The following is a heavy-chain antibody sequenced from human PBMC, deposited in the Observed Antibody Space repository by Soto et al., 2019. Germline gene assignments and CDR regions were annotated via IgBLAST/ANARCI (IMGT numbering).Heavy chain of an antibody. V-gene: IGHV4-31*03. Sequence: QVQLQESGPGLVKPSQTLSLTCTVSGGSISSGGYYWSGIRQHPGKGLEWIGYINYIKTTHYNPSLKSRVTTSLDTSKNQFCLKLASATAADTAGYYCARSVFPWGQGTLVTVSS. CDR3: ARSVFP. CDR1: GGSISSGGYY. J-gene: IGHJ5*02. CDR2: INYIKTT.